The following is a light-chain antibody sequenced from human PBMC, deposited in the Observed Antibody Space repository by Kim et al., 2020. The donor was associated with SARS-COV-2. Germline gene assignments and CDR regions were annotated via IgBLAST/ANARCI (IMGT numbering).Light chain of an antibody. CDR1: SGDVRAHTY. J-gene: IGLJ1*01. CDR2: DVT. V-gene: IGLV2-11*03. CDR3: FSYAVVYTYV. Sequence: GHSLPISGTATSGDVRAHTYLYFYQQHPAKAPTLIIYDVTKRPSGVPARFSGSKSGNTASLTISGLQAEDEADYYCFSYAVVYTYVFGTGTKVTVL.